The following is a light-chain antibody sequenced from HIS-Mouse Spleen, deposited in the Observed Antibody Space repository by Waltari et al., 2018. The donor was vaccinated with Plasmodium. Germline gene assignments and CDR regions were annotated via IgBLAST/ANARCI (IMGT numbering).Light chain of an antibody. J-gene: IGLJ3*02. CDR3: SSYPSSSTPV. CDR2: DVS. Sequence: QSALTQPASVSGSPGQSITISCTGTSSDVGGYNYVSWYQQPPGTAPKLMVYDVSNRPARDSNRFSGSKSGNTASLTISGLQAEDEADYYCSSYPSSSTPVFGGGTKLTVL. V-gene: IGLV2-14*03. CDR1: SSDVGGYNY.